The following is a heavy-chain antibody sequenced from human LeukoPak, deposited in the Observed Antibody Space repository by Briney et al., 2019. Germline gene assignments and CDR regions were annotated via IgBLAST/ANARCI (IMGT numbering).Heavy chain of an antibody. V-gene: IGHV4-59*01. D-gene: IGHD1-26*01. CDR2: IYYSGST. CDR1: GGSISSYY. CDR3: ARGSGSYYDTDY. J-gene: IGHJ4*02. Sequence: SETLSLTCTVSGGSISSYYWSWIRQPAGKGLEWIGYIYYSGSTNYNPSLKSRVTISVDTSKNQFSLKLSSVTAADTAVYYCARGSGSYYDTDYWGQGTLVTVSS.